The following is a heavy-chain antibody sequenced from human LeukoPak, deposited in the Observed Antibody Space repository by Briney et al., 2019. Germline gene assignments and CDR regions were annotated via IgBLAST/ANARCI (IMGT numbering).Heavy chain of an antibody. J-gene: IGHJ3*01. Sequence: GGSLRLSCAASGFTFSGYEMSWVRRAPGKGLEWVSYISSSGGTIYYADSVKGRFTISRDNAKNSLYLQMSSLRAEDTAVYYCARMNYDILTGYYLRAFDVWGQGTMVTVSS. D-gene: IGHD3-9*01. V-gene: IGHV3-48*03. CDR2: ISSSGGTI. CDR3: ARMNYDILTGYYLRAFDV. CDR1: GFTFSGYE.